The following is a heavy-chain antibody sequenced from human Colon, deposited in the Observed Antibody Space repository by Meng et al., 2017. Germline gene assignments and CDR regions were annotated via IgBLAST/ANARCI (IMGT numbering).Heavy chain of an antibody. J-gene: IGHJ4*02. CDR2: IYNGGST. V-gene: IGHV3-53*01. D-gene: IGHD3-10*01. CDR3: ASPLGY. CDR1: DFIVTSAY. Sequence: GESLKISCAASDFIVTSAYMFWVRQAPGKGLEWVSVIYNGGSTFYTDSVKGRFTISSDNSKNTLYLQMNSLRAEDTAVYYCASPLGYWGQGTLVTVSS.